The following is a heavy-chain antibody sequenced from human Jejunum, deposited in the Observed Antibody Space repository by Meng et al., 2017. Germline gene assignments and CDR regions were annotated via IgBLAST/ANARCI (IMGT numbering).Heavy chain of an antibody. CDR2: IYYSGST. D-gene: IGHD1/OR15-1a*01. V-gene: IGHV4-39*01. Sequence: QLQMQESGPGLVKPSETLSPTCTVSGGSISSTTTYWGWIRQPPGKTLEWIGSIYYSGSTHYNPSLKRRVFVSIDTSKDQFSLKLTSAAAADTAIYYCARNRTQGFFDIWSQGTLVTVSS. CDR1: GGSISSTTTY. CDR3: ARNRTQGFFDI. J-gene: IGHJ4*02.